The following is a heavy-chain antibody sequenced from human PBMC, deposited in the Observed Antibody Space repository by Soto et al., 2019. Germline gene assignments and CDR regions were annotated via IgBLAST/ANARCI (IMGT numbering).Heavy chain of an antibody. CDR1: GFTFSDFH. CDR2: IYRGGITV. Sequence: QVQLVESGGGLVKPGGSLRLSCAASGFTFSDFHMIWVRQAPGKGLECISYIYRGGITVSYADSVQARFTTYRDNVKNYPYLHLDSLRVEDTAVYYCAKRIVGTTGHAVDVWGQATTVTISS. D-gene: IGHD1-26*01. CDR3: AKRIVGTTGHAVDV. V-gene: IGHV3-11*01. J-gene: IGHJ6*02.